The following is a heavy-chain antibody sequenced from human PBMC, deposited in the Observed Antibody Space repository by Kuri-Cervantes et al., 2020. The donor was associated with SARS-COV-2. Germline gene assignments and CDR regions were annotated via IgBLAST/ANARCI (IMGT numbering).Heavy chain of an antibody. V-gene: IGHV4-39*07. J-gene: IGHJ5*02. CDR2: FDYSGST. D-gene: IGHD6-13*01. Sequence: SETLSLTCAVSGVTISSSGYYWGWIGQPPGKGLVWIGCFDYSGSTYYNPSLKSRVTISVDTSKNQYSQKLSSVTAANTAVYYCATARIAAAGTLATHWFDPWGQGTLVTVSS. CDR3: ATARIAAAGTLATHWFDP. CDR1: GVTISSSGYY.